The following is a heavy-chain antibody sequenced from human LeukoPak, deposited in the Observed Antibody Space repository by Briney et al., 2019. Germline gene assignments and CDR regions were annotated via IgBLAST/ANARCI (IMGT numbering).Heavy chain of an antibody. CDR1: GGSISRYY. Sequence: PSETLSLTCTVSGGSISRYYWSWIRQPPGKGLEWIGYKDYSGSTNYNRSLKSRVTISVDTSKNQFSLKLSSVTAADTAVYYCARERAVTTYYYFDYWGQGTLVTVSS. J-gene: IGHJ4*02. CDR3: ARERAVTTYYYFDY. CDR2: KDYSGST. D-gene: IGHD4-17*01. V-gene: IGHV4-59*01.